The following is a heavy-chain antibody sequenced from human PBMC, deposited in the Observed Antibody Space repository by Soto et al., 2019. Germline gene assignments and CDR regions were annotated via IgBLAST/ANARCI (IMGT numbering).Heavy chain of an antibody. Sequence: GGSLRLSCAASGFSFSSYAMNWVRQAPGKGLEWVSAISGSGGSTYYADSVKGRFTISRDNSKNTLYLQMNSLRAEDTAVYYCANGAGFSPGRFDPWGQGTLVTVSS. CDR2: ISGSGGST. J-gene: IGHJ5*02. V-gene: IGHV3-23*01. CDR3: ANGAGFSPGRFDP. CDR1: GFSFSSYA.